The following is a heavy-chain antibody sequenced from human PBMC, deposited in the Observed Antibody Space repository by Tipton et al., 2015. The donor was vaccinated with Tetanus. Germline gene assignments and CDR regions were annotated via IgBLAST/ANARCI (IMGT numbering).Heavy chain of an antibody. CDR3: ARSYGDTFLFRLDY. CDR2: IDYFGST. Sequence: LSLTCTVSGGSISTYHWNWIRQSSGKGLEWIGYIDYFGSTKYNPSLKSRVAMSVDTSKNQLSLRLNSVTSADTAVYYCARSYGDTFLFRLDYWGQGALVTVSS. CDR1: GGSISTYH. V-gene: IGHV4-59*01. J-gene: IGHJ4*02. D-gene: IGHD4-17*01.